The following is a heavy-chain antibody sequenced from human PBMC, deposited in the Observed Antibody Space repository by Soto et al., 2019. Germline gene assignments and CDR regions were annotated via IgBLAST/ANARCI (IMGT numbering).Heavy chain of an antibody. CDR3: ARLSIAARPAVGGYYFDC. J-gene: IGHJ4*02. CDR2: IDWDCYG. CDR1: GFSLSTSGMC. D-gene: IGHD6-6*01. Sequence: ASGRTLVNPRETLTLTCTFSGFSLSTSGMCVSWIRQPRGNALEWLGLIDWDCYGYYITSLRTKRTVSKDGSKNQVVLTMTKMDPVDTATYYCARLSIAARPAVGGYYFDCWGKGTLVTVSS. V-gene: IGHV2-70*01.